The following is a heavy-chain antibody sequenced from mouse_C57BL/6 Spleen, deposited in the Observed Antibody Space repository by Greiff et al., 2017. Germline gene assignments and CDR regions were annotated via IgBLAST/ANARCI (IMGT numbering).Heavy chain of an antibody. Sequence: DVKLVESGPGLVKPSQSLSLTCSVTGYSITSGYYWNWIRQFPGNKLEWMGYISYDGSNNYNPSLKNRISITRDTSKNQFFLKLNSVTTEDTATYYCARDKYVDYWGQGTTLTVSS. CDR2: ISYDGSN. CDR1: GYSITSGYY. V-gene: IGHV3-6*01. J-gene: IGHJ2*01. CDR3: ARDKYVDY.